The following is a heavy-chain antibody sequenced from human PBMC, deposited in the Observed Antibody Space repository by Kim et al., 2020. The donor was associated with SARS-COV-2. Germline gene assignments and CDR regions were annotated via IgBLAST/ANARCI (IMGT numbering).Heavy chain of an antibody. V-gene: IGHV3-33*08. J-gene: IGHJ4*02. Sequence: GGSLRLSCAASGFTFSSYGMHWVRQAPGKGLEWVAVIWYDGSNKYYADSVKGRFTISRDNSKNTLYLQMNSLRAEDTAVYYCARGASGSYFHFDYWGQGTLVTVSS. CDR1: GFTFSSYG. CDR3: ARGASGSYFHFDY. D-gene: IGHD1-26*01. CDR2: IWYDGSNK.